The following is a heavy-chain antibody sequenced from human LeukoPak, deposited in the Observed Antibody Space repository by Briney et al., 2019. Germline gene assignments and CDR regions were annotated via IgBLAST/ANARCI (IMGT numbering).Heavy chain of an antibody. J-gene: IGHJ3*02. CDR3: ARAGTIQLWFNPAFDI. CDR1: GFTFSSYE. D-gene: IGHD5-18*01. CDR2: ISSSGSTI. Sequence: PGGSLRLSCAASGFTFSSYEMNWVRQAPGKGLEWVSYISSSGSTIYYAGSVKGRFTISRDNAKNSLYLQMNSLRAEDTAVYYCARAGTIQLWFNPAFDIWGQGTMVTVSS. V-gene: IGHV3-48*03.